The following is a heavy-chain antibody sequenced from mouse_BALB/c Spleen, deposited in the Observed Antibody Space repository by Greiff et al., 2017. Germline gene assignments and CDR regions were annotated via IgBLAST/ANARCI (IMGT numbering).Heavy chain of an antibody. Sequence: QVHVKQSGAELVRPGTSVKVSCKASGYAFTNYLIEWVKQRPGQGLEWIGVINPGSGGTNYNEKFKGKATLTADKSSSTAYMQLSSLTSDDSAVYFCAISYGNYAMDYGGQGTSVTVSS. D-gene: IGHD2-10*02. CDR3: AISYGNYAMDY. J-gene: IGHJ4*01. CDR2: INPGSGGT. V-gene: IGHV1-54*01. CDR1: GYAFTNYL.